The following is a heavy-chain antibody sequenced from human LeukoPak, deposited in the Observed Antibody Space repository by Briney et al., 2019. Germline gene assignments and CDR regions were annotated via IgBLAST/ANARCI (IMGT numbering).Heavy chain of an antibody. CDR3: ASDSSAAD. D-gene: IGHD3-22*01. CDR2: ISYDGSNK. CDR1: GFTFSSYA. V-gene: IGHV3-30*04. J-gene: IGHJ4*02. Sequence: PGGSLRLSCAASGFTFSSYAMHWVRQAPGKGLEWVAVISYDGSNKYYADSVKGRFTISRDNSKNTLYLQMNSLRAEDTAVYYCASDSSAADWGQGTLVTVSS.